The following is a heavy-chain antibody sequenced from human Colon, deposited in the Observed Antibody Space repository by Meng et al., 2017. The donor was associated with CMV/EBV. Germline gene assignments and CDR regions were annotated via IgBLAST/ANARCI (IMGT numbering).Heavy chain of an antibody. CDR2: FSRSANT. V-gene: IGHV4-34*01. CDR3: ARGWVRDRSSLHFDI. J-gene: IGHJ4*02. CDR1: ADSVRGY. Sequence: LPPCASGRFSRSWSTLRTLSVSADSVRGYWNLLPQAPEKAMEWVGGFSRSANTYFNPALQNRLTLSADPSMKSFSLRLSSVTAADAAVYYCARGWVRDRSSLHFDIWGQGTLVTVSS. D-gene: IGHD6-6*01.